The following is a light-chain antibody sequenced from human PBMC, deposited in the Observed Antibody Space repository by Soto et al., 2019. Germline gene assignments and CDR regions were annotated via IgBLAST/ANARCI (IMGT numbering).Light chain of an antibody. CDR1: SSDVGSYNL. CDR3: WSYAGRSTSV. V-gene: IGLV2-23*01. J-gene: IGLJ2*01. CDR2: EGS. Sequence: QSALTQPASVSGSPGQSITISCTGTSSDVGSYNLVSWYQQHPGKAPKLMIYEGSKRPSGVSNRFSDSKSGNTASLTISGLQAEDEADYYCWSYAGRSTSVFGGGTKLTVL.